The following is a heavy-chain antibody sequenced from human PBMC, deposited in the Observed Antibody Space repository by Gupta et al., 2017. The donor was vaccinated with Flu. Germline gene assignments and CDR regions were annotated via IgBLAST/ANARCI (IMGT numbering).Heavy chain of an antibody. V-gene: IGHV1-2*02. CDR3: ASISGSYRKDF. D-gene: IGHD1-26*01. CDR2: IYPNTGGT. Sequence: HWVRQAPGQGLEWMGWIYPNTGGTNFAQKFQGRVTMTRDTPMSTVYMELSGLRSDDTALYYCASISGSYRKDFWGRGTLVTVSS. J-gene: IGHJ1*01.